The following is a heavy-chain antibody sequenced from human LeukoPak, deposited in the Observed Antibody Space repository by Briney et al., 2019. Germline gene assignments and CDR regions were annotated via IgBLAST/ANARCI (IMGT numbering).Heavy chain of an antibody. V-gene: IGHV1-69*13. CDR3: AGGWGYCTNGVCHPGYYFDY. Sequence: SVKVSCKASGYSFTSYGISWVRQAPGQGLEWMGGIIPIFGTANYAQKFQGRVTITADESTSTAYMELSSLRSEDTAVYHCAGGWGYCTNGVCHPGYYFDYWGQGTLVTVSS. CDR1: GYSFTSYG. J-gene: IGHJ4*02. D-gene: IGHD2-8*01. CDR2: IIPIFGTA.